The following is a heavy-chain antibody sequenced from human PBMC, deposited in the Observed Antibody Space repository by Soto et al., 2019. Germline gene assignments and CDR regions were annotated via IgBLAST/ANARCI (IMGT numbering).Heavy chain of an antibody. CDR3: ARDRGGIAARPDYYYGMDV. D-gene: IGHD6-6*01. J-gene: IGHJ6*02. CDR2: IYYSGST. CDR1: GGSSSSYH. Sequence: PSETLSLTCSVSGGSSSSYHWNWIRQPPGKRLEWIGYIYYSGSTNYNPSLKRRVSISVDKSRNQISLNLRSVTAADTAVYYCARDRGGIAARPDYYYGMDVWGPGTTVTVSS. V-gene: IGHV4-59*01.